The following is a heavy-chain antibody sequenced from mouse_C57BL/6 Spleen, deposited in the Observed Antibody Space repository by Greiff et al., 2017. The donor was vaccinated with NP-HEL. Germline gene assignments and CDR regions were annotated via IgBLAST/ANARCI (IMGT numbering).Heavy chain of an antibody. J-gene: IGHJ2*01. CDR1: GYSFTGYY. Sequence: VQLQQSGPELVKPGASVKISCKASGYSFTGYYMNWVKQSPEKSLEWIGEINPSTGGTTYNQKFKAKATLTVDKSSSTAYMQLKSLTSEDSAVYDCERLDSTVEDYWGQGTTLTVSS. D-gene: IGHD1-1*01. CDR3: ERLDSTVEDY. CDR2: INPSTGGT. V-gene: IGHV1-42*01.